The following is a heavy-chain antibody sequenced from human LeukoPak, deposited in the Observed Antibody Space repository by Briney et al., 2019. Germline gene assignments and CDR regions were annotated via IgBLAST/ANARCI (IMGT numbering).Heavy chain of an antibody. Sequence: GGSLRLSCAASGFTFSSYSMNWVRQAPGKGLEWVSYISGTSSTIYYADSVKGRFTISRDNAEHSVYLQMNSLRAEDAAVYYCARDHRTSGSYYFDYWGQGTLVTVSS. CDR3: ARDHRTSGSYYFDY. D-gene: IGHD1-1*01. V-gene: IGHV3-48*01. J-gene: IGHJ4*02. CDR1: GFTFSSYS. CDR2: ISGTSSTI.